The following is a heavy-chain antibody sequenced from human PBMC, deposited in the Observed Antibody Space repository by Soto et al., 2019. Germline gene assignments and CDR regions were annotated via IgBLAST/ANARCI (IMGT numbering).Heavy chain of an antibody. J-gene: IGHJ4*02. CDR2: IRGRSDYT. CDR1: GFTFSDYY. CDR3: ARRGSGSYYDY. V-gene: IGHV3-11*03. Sequence: GGSLRLSCAASGFTFSDYYMSWIRQAPGRGLQWVSFIRGRSDYTDYADSVRGRFTISRDNAKNTLYLQMNSLRAEDTAVYYCARRGSGSYYDYWGQGALVTVSS. D-gene: IGHD1-26*01.